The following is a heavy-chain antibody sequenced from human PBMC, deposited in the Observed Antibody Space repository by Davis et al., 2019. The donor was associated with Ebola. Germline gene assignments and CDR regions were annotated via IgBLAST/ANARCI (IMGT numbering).Heavy chain of an antibody. CDR2: IHYRGST. D-gene: IGHD3-10*02. J-gene: IGHJ5*02. Sequence: SETLSLTCTVSGGSISSNSYYWAWIRQPPGKGLEWIGSIHYRGSTYYNPSLKSRVTISMDTSENLVSLKLNSVTAADTAVYFCARHVNTICRYVWFDAWGQGTQVIVSS. CDR3: ARHVNTICRYVWFDA. V-gene: IGHV4-39*01. CDR1: GGSISSNSYY.